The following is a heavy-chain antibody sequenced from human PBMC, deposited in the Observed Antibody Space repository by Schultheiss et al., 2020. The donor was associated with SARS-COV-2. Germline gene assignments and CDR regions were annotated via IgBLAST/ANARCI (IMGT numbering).Heavy chain of an antibody. CDR3: ARVPIYDIVARPVPYYYYGMDV. V-gene: IGHV4-30-4*08. J-gene: IGHJ6*02. Sequence: SETLSLTCTVSGGSISSGGYYWSWIRQPAGKGLEWIGYIYYSGSTYYNPSLKSRVTISVDTSKNQFSLKLSSVTAADTAVYYCARVPIYDIVARPVPYYYYGMDVWGQGTTVTVSS. CDR2: IYYSGST. D-gene: IGHD5-12*01. CDR1: GGSISSGGYY.